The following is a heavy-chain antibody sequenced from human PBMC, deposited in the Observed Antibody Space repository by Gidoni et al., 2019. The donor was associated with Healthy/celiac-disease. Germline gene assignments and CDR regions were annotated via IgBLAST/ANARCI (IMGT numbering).Heavy chain of an antibody. CDR1: GGSLSIYY. CDR3: ARAGYYYDSSGYLFDY. D-gene: IGHD3-22*01. Sequence: QVQLQESGPGLVKPSETLSLTCTVSGGSLSIYYWSWIRHPPGKGLEWIGYIYYSGSTNYNPYLKSRVTISVDTSKNQFSLKLSSVTAADTAVYYCARAGYYYDSSGYLFDYWGQGTLVTVSS. J-gene: IGHJ4*02. V-gene: IGHV4-59*08. CDR2: IYYSGST.